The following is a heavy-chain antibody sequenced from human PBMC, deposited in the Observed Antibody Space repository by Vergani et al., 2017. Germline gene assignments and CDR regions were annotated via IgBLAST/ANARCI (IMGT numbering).Heavy chain of an antibody. V-gene: IGHV5-51*01. CDR2: IYPGDSDT. J-gene: IGHJ4*02. CDR3: ARGIQLWSRPFDY. D-gene: IGHD5-18*01. CDR1: GYSFTSYW. Sequence: EVQLVQSGAEVKKPGESLKISCKGSGYSFTSYWIGWVLQMPGKGLEWMGIIYPGDSDTRYSPSFQGQVTISADKSIGTAYLKWSSLKASDTAMYYCARGIQLWSRPFDYWGQGTLVTVSS.